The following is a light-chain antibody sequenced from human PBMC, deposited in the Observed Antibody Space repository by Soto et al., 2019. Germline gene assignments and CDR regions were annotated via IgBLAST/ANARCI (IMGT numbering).Light chain of an antibody. CDR3: QQAYGAPPT. CDR1: QSITTF. CDR2: AAS. J-gene: IGKJ1*01. Sequence: DIQVTQSPSSLSESVGDRVTITCRASQSITTFLNWYQQKPGNAPKLLIYAASSLQTGVPSRFSGSGSGTDFTLTISSLQREDFATYYCQQAYGAPPTFGQGTKVDIK. V-gene: IGKV1-39*01.